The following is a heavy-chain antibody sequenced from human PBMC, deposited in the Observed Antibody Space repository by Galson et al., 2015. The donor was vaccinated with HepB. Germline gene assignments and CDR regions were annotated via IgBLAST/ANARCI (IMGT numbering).Heavy chain of an antibody. V-gene: IGHV3-7*01. Sequence: SLRLSCAASGFSFSCSWMSWVRQAPGKGLEWVANINVDGSETYYGDSVKARFTISRDNAKNSLYLQMNTVRAEDTAVYYCARDAGHFKLAYWGQGTLVTVSS. J-gene: IGHJ4*02. CDR1: GFSFSCSW. CDR3: ARDAGHFKLAY. D-gene: IGHD2/OR15-2a*01. CDR2: INVDGSET.